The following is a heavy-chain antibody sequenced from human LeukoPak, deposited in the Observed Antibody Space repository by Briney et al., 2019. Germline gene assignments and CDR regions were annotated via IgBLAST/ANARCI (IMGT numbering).Heavy chain of an antibody. V-gene: IGHV3-48*01. CDR3: AELGITMIGGV. CDR2: TGSSSTTI. CDR1: GFTLSSYS. D-gene: IGHD3-10*02. J-gene: IGHJ6*04. Sequence: GGSLRLSCAASGFTLSSYSMNWVRQAPGKGLEWVSYTGSSSTTIYYADSVKGRFTISRDNAKNSLYLQMNSLRAENTAVYYCAELGITMIGGVWGKGITVTISS.